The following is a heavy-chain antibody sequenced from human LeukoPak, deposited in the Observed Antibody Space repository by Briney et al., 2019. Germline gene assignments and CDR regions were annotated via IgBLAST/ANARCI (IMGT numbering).Heavy chain of an antibody. Sequence: GGSLRLSCAASGFTFSSNLMHWVRQGPGKGLVWVSHINSDGRSTRYADSVKGRFTISRDNAKNTVYLQMNSLRAEDTAVYYCARLDADSRGYFHYWGQGALVTVSS. V-gene: IGHV3-74*01. CDR3: ARLDADSRGYFHY. CDR1: GFTFSSNL. CDR2: INSDGRST. J-gene: IGHJ4*02. D-gene: IGHD3-22*01.